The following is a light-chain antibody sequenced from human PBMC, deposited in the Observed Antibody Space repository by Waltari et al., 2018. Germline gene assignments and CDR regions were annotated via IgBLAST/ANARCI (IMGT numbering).Light chain of an antibody. CDR3: QQYNSYSSWT. Sequence: DIQMTQSPSTLSASVGDRVTITCRVSQGIGRWLAWYQHKPGRAPKFLIDKASLLESGVPSRFSGSGSGTEFTLTISSLQPDDFATYYCQQYNSYSSWTFGQGTKVEIK. V-gene: IGKV1-5*03. CDR2: KAS. J-gene: IGKJ1*01. CDR1: QGIGRW.